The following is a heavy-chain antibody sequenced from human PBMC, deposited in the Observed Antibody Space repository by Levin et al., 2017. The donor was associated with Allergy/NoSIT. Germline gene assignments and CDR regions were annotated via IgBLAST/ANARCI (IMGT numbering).Heavy chain of an antibody. Sequence: SETLSLTCAVSGGSISSSNWWSWVRQPPGKGLEWIGEIYHSGSTNYNPSLKSRVTISVDKSKNQFSLKLSSVTAADTAVYYCARVAVGASDYFDYWGQGTLVTDSS. CDR2: IYHSGST. J-gene: IGHJ4*02. CDR1: GGSISSSNW. V-gene: IGHV4-4*02. CDR3: ARVAVGASDYFDY. D-gene: IGHD1-26*01.